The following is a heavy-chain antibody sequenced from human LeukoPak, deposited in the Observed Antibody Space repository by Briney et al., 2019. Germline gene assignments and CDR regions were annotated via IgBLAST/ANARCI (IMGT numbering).Heavy chain of an antibody. CDR3: ARGYFDSSGYHHCDY. Sequence: SETLSLTCTVSGGSISSSSSLWGWIRQPPGKGLEWIGTIYYSGTTYYNPSLESRLTISVDTSKNQFSLKLRSVTAADTALYYCARGYFDSSGYHHCDYWGQGTLVTVSS. CDR1: GGSISSSSSL. J-gene: IGHJ4*02. V-gene: IGHV4-39*07. CDR2: IYYSGTT. D-gene: IGHD3-22*01.